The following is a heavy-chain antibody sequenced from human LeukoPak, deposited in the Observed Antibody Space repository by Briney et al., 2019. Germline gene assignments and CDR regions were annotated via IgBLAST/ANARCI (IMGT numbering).Heavy chain of an antibody. Sequence: PGGSLRLSCAASGFTFSSYSMNWVRQAPGKGLELGSSISSSSSYIYYADSLKGRFTISRDNAKKSVYLKINSLRAEDTAVYYCARGALDAATPFDSWGQGTLVTVSS. CDR1: GFTFSSYS. V-gene: IGHV3-21*01. CDR2: ISSSSSYI. D-gene: IGHD2-15*01. CDR3: ARGALDAATPFDS. J-gene: IGHJ5*01.